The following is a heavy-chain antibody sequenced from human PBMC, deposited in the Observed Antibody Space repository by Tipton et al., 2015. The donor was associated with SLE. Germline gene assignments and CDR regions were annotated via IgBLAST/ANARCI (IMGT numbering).Heavy chain of an antibody. CDR2: FYYTGTT. Sequence: TLSLTCTVSGASLTSKSHYWGWFRQPPGKRPEWIGTFYYTGTTYYNLSLRSRVTISMVTSENQFSLNVSPVTAADTAVYYCARGPRSYGDYPALAFDHWGQGTLVDVSS. V-gene: IGHV4-39*07. CDR3: ARGPRSYGDYPALAFDH. D-gene: IGHD4-17*01. CDR1: GASLTSKSHY. J-gene: IGHJ5*02.